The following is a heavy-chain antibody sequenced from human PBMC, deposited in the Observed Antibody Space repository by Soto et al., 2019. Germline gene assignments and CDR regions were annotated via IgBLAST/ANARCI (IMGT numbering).Heavy chain of an antibody. V-gene: IGHV3-48*02. CDR3: ARDRRVDY. D-gene: IGHD6-6*01. CDR2: ISSSSSTI. J-gene: IGHJ4*02. Sequence: GGSLRLSCAASGFTFSSYSMNWVRQAPGKGLEWVSYISSSSSTIYYADSVKGRFTISSDNAKNPLYLQMNSLRDEDTAVYYCARDRRVDYWGQGTLVTVSS. CDR1: GFTFSSYS.